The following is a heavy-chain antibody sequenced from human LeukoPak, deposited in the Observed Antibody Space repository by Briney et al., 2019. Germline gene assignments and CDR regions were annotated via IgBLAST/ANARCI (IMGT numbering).Heavy chain of an antibody. Sequence: PSETLSLTCTVSGGSISSYYWSWTRQPAGKGLEWIGRIYTSGSTSYNPSLKSRVTMSVDTSKNQFSLKLSSVTAADTAVYYCARGPNRITMMIGDAFDIWGQGTMVTISS. CDR1: GGSISSYY. CDR2: IYTSGST. J-gene: IGHJ3*02. D-gene: IGHD3-22*01. CDR3: ARGPNRITMMIGDAFDI. V-gene: IGHV4-4*07.